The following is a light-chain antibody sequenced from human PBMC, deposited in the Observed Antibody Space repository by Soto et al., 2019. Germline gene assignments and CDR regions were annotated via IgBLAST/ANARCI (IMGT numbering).Light chain of an antibody. CDR3: QHYNSYSEA. CDR1: QTISSW. Sequence: DIQMTQSPSTLSGSVGDRVTITCRASQTISSWLDWYQQKPGKAPKLRIYKASTLKSGVPSRFSGSGSGTEFTLTISSLQPDDFATYYCQHYNSYSEAFGQGTKVDIK. CDR2: KAS. J-gene: IGKJ1*01. V-gene: IGKV1-5*03.